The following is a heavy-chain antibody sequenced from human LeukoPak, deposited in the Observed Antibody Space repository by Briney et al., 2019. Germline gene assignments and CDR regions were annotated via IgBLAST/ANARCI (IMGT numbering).Heavy chain of an antibody. CDR3: ARAYDSGGYFQGY. V-gene: IGHV3-11*06. D-gene: IGHD3-22*01. Sequence: PGGSLRLSCAASGFTFSDYYMSWIRQAPGKGLEWISYISSSSSYTNYADSVKGRFTISRDNAKNSLYLQMNSQRAEDTAVYYCARAYDSGGYFQGYWGQGTLVTVSS. CDR1: GFTFSDYY. J-gene: IGHJ4*02. CDR2: ISSSSSYT.